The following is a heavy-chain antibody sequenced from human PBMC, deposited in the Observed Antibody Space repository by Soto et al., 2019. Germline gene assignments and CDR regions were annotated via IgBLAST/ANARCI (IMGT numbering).Heavy chain of an antibody. CDR3: AITALGQSLPDY. Sequence: PGGSLRLSCAASGFTFSSYDMHWVRQAPGKGLEWVAVISYDGSNKYYADSVKGRFTISRDNSKNTLYLQMNSLRAEDTAVYYCAITALGQSLPDYWGQGTLVTVSS. V-gene: IGHV3-30*03. J-gene: IGHJ4*02. CDR2: ISYDGSNK. D-gene: IGHD5-18*01. CDR1: GFTFSSYD.